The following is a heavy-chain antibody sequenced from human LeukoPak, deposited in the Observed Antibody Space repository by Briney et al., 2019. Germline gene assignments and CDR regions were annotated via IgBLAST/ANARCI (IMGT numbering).Heavy chain of an antibody. V-gene: IGHV3-7*01. Sequence: GGSLRLSCAASGFTFSSYWMSWVRQAPGKELEWVANIKQDGSEKYYVDSVKGRFTISRDNAKNSLYLQMNSLRPGDTAVYYCVRAPPGSRAYHYSYMDVWGKGTTVTISS. J-gene: IGHJ6*03. CDR1: GFTFSSYW. CDR2: IKQDGSEK. D-gene: IGHD1-26*01. CDR3: VRAPPGSRAYHYSYMDV.